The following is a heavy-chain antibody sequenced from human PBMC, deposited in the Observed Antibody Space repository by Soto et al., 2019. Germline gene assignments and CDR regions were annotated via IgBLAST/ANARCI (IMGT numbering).Heavy chain of an antibody. J-gene: IGHJ5*02. V-gene: IGHV4-39*01. CDR1: GGSISSSSFH. D-gene: IGHD6-13*01. CDR2: IYYSGST. CDR3: ARRERAAGTDWWFDP. Sequence: SETLSLTCTVSGGSISSSSFHWGWIRQPPGKGLEWIGRIYYSGSTYYSPSLKSRVTISVDTSKNQFSLKLSSVTAADTAVYYCARRERAAGTDWWFDPWGQGTLVTVPQ.